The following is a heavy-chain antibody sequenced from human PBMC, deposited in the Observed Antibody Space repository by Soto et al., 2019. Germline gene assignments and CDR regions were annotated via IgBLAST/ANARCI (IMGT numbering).Heavy chain of an antibody. V-gene: IGHV5-51*01. CDR1: GYSFTIYW. CDR3: ARHGPRVYYDNSDYYYYGMDV. CDR2: IYPGDSDT. D-gene: IGHD3-22*01. J-gene: IGHJ6*02. Sequence: GESQKISCKAAGYSFTIYWIGWVRQMPGKVLEWMWIIYPGDSDTRYSPSFQGQVTTSADKSISTAYLQWSSLKASDTAMYYCARHGPRVYYDNSDYYYYGMDVWGQGTTVTVSS.